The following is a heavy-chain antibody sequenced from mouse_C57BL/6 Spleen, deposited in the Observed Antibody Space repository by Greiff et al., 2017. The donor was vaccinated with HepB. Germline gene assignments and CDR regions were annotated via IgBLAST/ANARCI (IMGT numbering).Heavy chain of an antibody. CDR2: IDPETGGT. CDR3: TRERLITTVVAHFDY. D-gene: IGHD1-1*01. CDR1: GYTFTDYE. V-gene: IGHV1-15*01. Sequence: VQLQQSGAELVRPGASVTLSCKASGYTFTDYEMHWVKQTPVHGLEWIGAIDPETGGTAYNQKFKGKAILTADKSSSTAYMELRSLTSEDSAVYYCTRERLITTVVAHFDYWGQGTTLTVSS. J-gene: IGHJ2*01.